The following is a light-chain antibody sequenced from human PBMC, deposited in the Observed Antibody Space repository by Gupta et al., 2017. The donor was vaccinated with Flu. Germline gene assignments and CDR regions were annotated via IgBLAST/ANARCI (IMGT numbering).Light chain of an antibody. J-gene: IGKJ1*01. Sequence: KLLIYAAATLLSGVPSRFSGSGSGSEFTLTISSLQSEDGATYYCQQYSSAPRTFGQGTKVEIK. CDR2: AAA. V-gene: IGKV1-27*01. CDR3: QQYSSAPRT.